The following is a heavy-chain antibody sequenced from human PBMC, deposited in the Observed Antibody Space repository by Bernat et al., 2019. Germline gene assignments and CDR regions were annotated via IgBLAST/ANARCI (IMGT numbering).Heavy chain of an antibody. J-gene: IGHJ3*01. CDR3: ARDQFRYCSSTSCPGGAFDL. CDR2: IWYDGSNK. D-gene: IGHD2-2*01. CDR1: GFTFSSYG. Sequence: QVQLVESGGGVVQPGRSLRLSCAASGFTFSSYGMHWVRQAPGKGLEWVAVIWYDGSNKYYADSVKGRFTISRDNSKNTLYLQMNSLRAEDTAVYYCARDQFRYCSSTSCPGGAFDLWGQGTMVTVSS. V-gene: IGHV3-33*01.